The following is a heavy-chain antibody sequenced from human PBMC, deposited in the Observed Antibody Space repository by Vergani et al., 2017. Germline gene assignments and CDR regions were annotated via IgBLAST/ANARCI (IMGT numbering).Heavy chain of an antibody. J-gene: IGHJ4*02. CDR1: GYTFTGYY. D-gene: IGHD5-12*01. V-gene: IGHV1-2*02. CDR3: ARDWGCGGYPGGY. Sequence: QVQLVQSGAEVKKPGASVKVSCKASGYTFTGYYMHWVRQAPGQGLECMGWINPNSGGTNYAQKFQGRVTMTRDTSISTAYMGLSRLRSDDTAVYYCARDWGCGGYPGGYWGQGTLVTVSS. CDR2: INPNSGGT.